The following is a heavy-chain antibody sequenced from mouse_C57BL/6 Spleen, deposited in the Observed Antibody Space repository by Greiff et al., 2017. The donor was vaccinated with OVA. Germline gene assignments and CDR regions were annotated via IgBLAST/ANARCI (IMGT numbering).Heavy chain of an antibody. CDR2: IDPNSGGT. Sequence: QVQLQQPGAELVKPGASVKLSCKASGYTFTSYWMHWVKQRPGRGLEWIGKIDPNSGGTKYNEKFKSKATLTVDKPSSTAYMQLSILTSEDSADYCCASGWITTVARYAMDYWGQGTSVTVSS. D-gene: IGHD1-1*01. CDR1: GYTFTSYW. CDR3: ASGWITTVARYAMDY. V-gene: IGHV1-72*01. J-gene: IGHJ4*01.